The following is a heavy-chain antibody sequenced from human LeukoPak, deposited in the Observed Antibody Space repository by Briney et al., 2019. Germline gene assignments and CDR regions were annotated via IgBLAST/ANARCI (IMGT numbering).Heavy chain of an antibody. CDR2: IYHSGST. CDR1: GGSISSSNW. J-gene: IGHJ4*02. V-gene: IGHV4-4*02. CDR3: ARGLYYYDSSGYYAIFDY. Sequence: PSETLSLTCAVSGGSISSSNWWSWVRQPPGKGLEWIGEIYHSGSTNYNPSLKSRVTIPVDKSKNQFSLKLSSVTAADTAVYYCARGLYYYDSSGYYAIFDYWGQGTLVTVSS. D-gene: IGHD3-22*01.